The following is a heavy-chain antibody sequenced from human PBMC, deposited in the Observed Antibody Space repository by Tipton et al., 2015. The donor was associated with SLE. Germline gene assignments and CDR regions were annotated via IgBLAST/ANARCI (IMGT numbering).Heavy chain of an antibody. CDR1: GFTFSSYA. CDR2: ISGSGGST. D-gene: IGHD7-27*01. J-gene: IGHJ4*02. V-gene: IGHV3-23*01. CDR3: ARVSSWGSGYFDY. Sequence: SLRLSCAASGFTFSSYAMSWVRQAPGKGLEWVSAISGSGGSTYYADSVKGRLTISRDNSKNTLYLQMNSLRAEDTAVYYCARVSSWGSGYFDYWGQGTLVTVSS.